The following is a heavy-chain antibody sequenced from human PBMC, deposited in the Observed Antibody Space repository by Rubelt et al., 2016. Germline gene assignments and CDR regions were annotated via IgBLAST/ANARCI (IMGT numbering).Heavy chain of an antibody. CDR2: ISYDGSNK. CDR1: GFTFDDYA. V-gene: IGHV3-30*04. D-gene: IGHD2-2*02. Sequence: VQLVESGGGVVQPGGSLRLSCAASGFTFDDYAMHWVRQAPGKGLEWAAVISYDGSNKYYADSVKGRFTISRDNSKNTLYLQMNSLRAEDTAVYYCARTYCSSTSCYTKHYYYYGMDVWGQGTTVTVSS. CDR3: ARTYCSSTSCYTKHYYYYGMDV. J-gene: IGHJ6*02.